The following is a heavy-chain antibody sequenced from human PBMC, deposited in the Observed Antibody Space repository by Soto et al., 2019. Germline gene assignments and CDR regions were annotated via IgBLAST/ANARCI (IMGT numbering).Heavy chain of an antibody. J-gene: IGHJ4*02. CDR2: ISGGAGDT. CDR1: GFAFSNYA. Sequence: PGGSLRLSCAASGFAFSNYAMNWVRQAPGKGLGWVSAISGGAGDTYYADSVKGRFTISRDNSKNTLYLQMKSLRAEDTAVYFCAKSSRITLVRGVTDYWGQGTLVTVSS. D-gene: IGHD3-10*01. V-gene: IGHV3-23*01. CDR3: AKSSRITLVRGVTDY.